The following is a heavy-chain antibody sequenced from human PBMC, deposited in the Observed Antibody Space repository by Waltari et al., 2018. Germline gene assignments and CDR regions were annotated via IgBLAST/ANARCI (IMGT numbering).Heavy chain of an antibody. CDR3: ARGELMFDY. Sequence: QGQLQESGPGLVKPSQTLSLTCTVPGGSITNDGFYWTWIRQPPGKGLEWIGFIDYRGNTFYNPSLKSRVSISLDTSKNQFSLKLSSVTAADTAVYYCARGELMFDYWGQGTLVTVSS. V-gene: IGHV4-30-4*08. D-gene: IGHD1-26*01. CDR1: GGSITNDGFY. CDR2: IDYRGNT. J-gene: IGHJ4*02.